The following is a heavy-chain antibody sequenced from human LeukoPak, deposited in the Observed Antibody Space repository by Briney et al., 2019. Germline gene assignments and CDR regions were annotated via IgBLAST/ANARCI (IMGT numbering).Heavy chain of an antibody. D-gene: IGHD6-6*01. J-gene: IGHJ4*02. CDR3: AKRPASSSFRFDC. V-gene: IGHV4/OR15-8*01. CDR2: IYHSGDTTFT. CDR1: GDSITSSNW. Sequence: AETLSLTCDVSGDSITSSNWWSWVRHPPGKGLEWIGEIYHSGDTTFTNFNPSLKSRVTISVDKSRNQFSLKVISVTAADTAVYYCAKRPASSSFRFDCWGQGTLVTVSS.